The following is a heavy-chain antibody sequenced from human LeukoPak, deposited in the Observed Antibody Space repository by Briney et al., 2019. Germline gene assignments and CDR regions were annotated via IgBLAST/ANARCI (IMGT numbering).Heavy chain of an antibody. CDR3: AKGSGYDSSGYYWVY. J-gene: IGHJ4*02. Sequence: GGSLRLSCAASGFTFSNYAMSWVRQAPGKGLEWVSSISGSGRSTYYADSVEGRFTISRDNPKNTLYLQMSSLRAEDTAAYYCAKGSGYDSSGYYWVYWGQGALVTVSS. D-gene: IGHD3-22*01. V-gene: IGHV3-23*01. CDR2: ISGSGRST. CDR1: GFTFSNYA.